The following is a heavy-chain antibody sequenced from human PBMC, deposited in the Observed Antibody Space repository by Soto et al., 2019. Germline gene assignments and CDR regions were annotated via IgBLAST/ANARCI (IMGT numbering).Heavy chain of an antibody. Sequence: QVQLVQSGAEVKRPGSSVKVSCKASGDTFNFYSINWVRQAPGVGLEWVGRVNPILSMSNYAKRFQGRVTMTADKSTGTAYMELRSLRSEDTAIYYCASSYGSGYRAFDYWGQGALVTVSS. CDR2: VNPILSMS. J-gene: IGHJ4*02. D-gene: IGHD3-10*01. V-gene: IGHV1-69*02. CDR3: ASSYGSGYRAFDY. CDR1: GDTFNFYS.